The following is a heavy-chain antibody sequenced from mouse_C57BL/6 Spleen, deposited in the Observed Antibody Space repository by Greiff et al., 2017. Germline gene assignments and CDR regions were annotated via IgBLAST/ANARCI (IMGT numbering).Heavy chain of an antibody. CDR2: IYPGSGST. Sequence: VQLQQPGAELVKPGASVKMSCKASGYTFTSYWITWVKQRPGQGLEWIGDIYPGSGSTNYNEKFKSKATLTVDTSSSTAYMQLSSLTSEDSAVYDCARGNSYDCDSWYFEVWGTAPTVTVSS. CDR3: ARGNSYDCDSWYFEV. V-gene: IGHV1-55*01. D-gene: IGHD2-4*01. CDR1: GYTFTSYW. J-gene: IGHJ1*03.